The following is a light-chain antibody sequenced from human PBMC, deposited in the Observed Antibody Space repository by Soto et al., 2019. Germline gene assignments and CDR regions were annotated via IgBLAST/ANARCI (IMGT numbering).Light chain of an antibody. CDR1: QSFSSGY. CDR3: QQYGSSPWT. V-gene: IGKV3-20*01. Sequence: EIVFTHSPAALSFSPVERATLSCRASQSFSSGYLAWYQQKPGQAPRLLIYGTSTRAASIAARFSGSGSGTDFTLTISRLEPQDFAVYYCQQYGSSPWTFGQGTKVDIK. J-gene: IGKJ1*01. CDR2: GTS.